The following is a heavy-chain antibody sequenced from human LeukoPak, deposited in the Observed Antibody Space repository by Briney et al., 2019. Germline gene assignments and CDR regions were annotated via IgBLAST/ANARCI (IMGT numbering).Heavy chain of an antibody. CDR2: NNGDGSTT. CDR3: ARGRYYLDS. V-gene: IGHV3-74*01. J-gene: IGHJ4*02. Sequence: PGGSLRLSCVASGFSLSGYWMYWVRQAPGKGLMYISRNNGDGSTTNYADVVKGRFTMSRDNVKNTLYLQMNSLRAEDTAVYYCARGRYYLDSWGQGTLVTVSS. CDR1: GFSLSGYW. D-gene: IGHD4-17*01.